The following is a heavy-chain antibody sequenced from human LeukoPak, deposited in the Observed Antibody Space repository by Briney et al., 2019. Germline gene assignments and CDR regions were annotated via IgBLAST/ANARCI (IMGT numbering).Heavy chain of an antibody. J-gene: IGHJ3*02. CDR3: ARDSWDYVWGSDAFDI. V-gene: IGHV4-31*03. CDR1: GGSISSGGYY. Sequence: SETLSLTCTVSGGSISSGGYYWSWIRQHPGKGLGWIGYIYYSGSTYYNPSLKSRVTISVDTSKNQFSLKLSSVTAADTAVYYCARDSWDYVWGSDAFDIWGQGTMVTVSS. CDR2: IYYSGST. D-gene: IGHD3-16*01.